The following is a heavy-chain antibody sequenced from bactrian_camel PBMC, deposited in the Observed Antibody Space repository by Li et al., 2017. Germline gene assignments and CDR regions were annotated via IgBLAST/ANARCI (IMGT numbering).Heavy chain of an antibody. J-gene: IGHJ7*01. CDR2: QGYDGRT. CDR1: AYAYSGSC. V-gene: IGHV3S67*01. Sequence: DVQLVESGGGSAQAGGSLVLSCEASAYAYSGSCMGWVRQAAGKEREVVATQGYDGRTTYRGSVKGRFTVSRDDAKRTLYLQMNNLKPEDTGTYYCGARGSNVVGVTVTFVGMDTWGKGTQVTVS. D-gene: IGHD7*01.